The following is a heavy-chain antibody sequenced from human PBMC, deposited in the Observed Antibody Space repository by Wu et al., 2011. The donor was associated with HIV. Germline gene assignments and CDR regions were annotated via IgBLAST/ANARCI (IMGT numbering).Heavy chain of an antibody. CDR2: ISGYNGNT. CDR1: GYTFTSYG. D-gene: IGHD6-13*01. J-gene: IGHJ6*02. V-gene: IGHV1-18*01. CDR3: AREGSPYSSSWYGVNYYYGMDV. Sequence: QVQLVQSGAEVKKPGASVKVSCKASGYTFTSYGISWVRQAPGQGLEWMGWISGYNGNTNYAQKLQGRVTMTTDTSTSTVYMELRSLRSDDTAVYYCAREGSPYSSSWYGVNYYYGMDVWGQGTTVTVSS.